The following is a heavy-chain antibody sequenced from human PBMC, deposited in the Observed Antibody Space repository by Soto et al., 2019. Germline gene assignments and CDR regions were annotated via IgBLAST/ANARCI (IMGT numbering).Heavy chain of an antibody. D-gene: IGHD3-22*01. CDR3: ARDRGRPDLRDTHYYESIDLDYGMDV. V-gene: IGHV3-7*01. J-gene: IGHJ6*02. CDR2: INPAGSEK. CDR1: GFTFSSYW. Sequence: EVRLVESGGGLVQPGGSLTLSCAASGFTFSSYWMTWVRQAPGKGLEWVANINPAGSEKYYMDSMKGRFTISRDNAKNSLLLQLNRLRAEDTAVYYCARDRGRPDLRDTHYYESIDLDYGMDVWGQGTTVTVSS.